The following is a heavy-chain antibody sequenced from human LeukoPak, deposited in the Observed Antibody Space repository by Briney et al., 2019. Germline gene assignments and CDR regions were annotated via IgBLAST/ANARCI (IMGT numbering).Heavy chain of an antibody. V-gene: IGHV3-66*01. D-gene: IGHD3-9*01. J-gene: IGHJ3*02. CDR2: MYNDDST. CDR1: GFSVSSDH. Sequence: PGGSLRLSCGASGFSVSSDHMSWVRQAPGKGLEWVSIMYNDDSTYYVDSVKGRFTISRDNSRNTLYLQMNSLRAENTALYYCARDKGRYDIWGQGTMVTVSS. CDR3: ARDKGRYDI.